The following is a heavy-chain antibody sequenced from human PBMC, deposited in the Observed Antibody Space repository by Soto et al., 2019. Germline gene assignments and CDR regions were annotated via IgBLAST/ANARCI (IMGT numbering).Heavy chain of an antibody. D-gene: IGHD6-19*01. CDR2: IYYSGST. CDR3: ARGGSGWTKYYSYGMDV. CDR1: GGSISSGGYY. J-gene: IGHJ6*02. V-gene: IGHV4-31*03. Sequence: QVQLQESGPGLVKPSQTLSLTCTVSGGSISSGGYYWSWIRQHPGKGLEWIGYIYYSGSTYYNPSLKSRVTISVDASKNQFSLKLSSVTAADTAVYYCARGGSGWTKYYSYGMDVWGQGTTVTVSS.